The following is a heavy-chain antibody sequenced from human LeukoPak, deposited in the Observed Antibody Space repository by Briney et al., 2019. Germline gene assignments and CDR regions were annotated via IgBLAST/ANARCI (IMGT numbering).Heavy chain of an antibody. J-gene: IGHJ4*02. CDR2: INHSGYT. D-gene: IGHD2-21*02. CDR3: TRMTAGHDY. V-gene: IGHV4-34*01. CDR1: GVSFNDYC. Sequence: PSETLSLTCAVSGVSFNDYCWSWVRQTPGKGLEWIGEINHSGYTNDSPSLKSRVTLSIDTSRKQFSLNLRSVTVADAGIYYCTRMTAGHDYWGQGTLVTVSS.